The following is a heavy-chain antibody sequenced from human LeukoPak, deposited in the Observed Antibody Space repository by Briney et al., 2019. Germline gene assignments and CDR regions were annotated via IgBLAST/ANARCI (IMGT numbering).Heavy chain of an antibody. CDR3: ARDFSHLLYYYGSGSYWPFDY. CDR1: GFTFSSYD. Sequence: QAGGSLRLSCAASGFTFSSYDMHWVRQATGKGLEWVSAIGTAGDTYYPGSVKGRFTISRENAKNSLYLQMNSLRAEDTAVYYCARDFSHLLYYYGSGSYWPFDYWGQGTLVTVSS. V-gene: IGHV3-13*01. J-gene: IGHJ4*02. CDR2: IGTAGDT. D-gene: IGHD3-10*01.